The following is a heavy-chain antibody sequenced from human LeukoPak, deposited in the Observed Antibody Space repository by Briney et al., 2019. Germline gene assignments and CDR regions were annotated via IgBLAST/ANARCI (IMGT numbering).Heavy chain of an antibody. J-gene: IGHJ4*02. CDR2: INHSGST. D-gene: IGHD6-13*01. V-gene: IGHV4-34*01. CDR1: GGSFSGYY. Sequence: SETLSLTCAVYGGSFSGYYWSWIRRPPGEGLEWIGEINHSGSTNYNPSLKSRVTISVDTSKNQFSLKLSSVTAADTAVYYCARGTSSSILEYFDYWGQGTLVTVSS. CDR3: ARGTSSSILEYFDY.